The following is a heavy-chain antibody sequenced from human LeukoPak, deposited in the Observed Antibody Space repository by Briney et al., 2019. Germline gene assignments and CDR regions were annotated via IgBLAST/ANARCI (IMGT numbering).Heavy chain of an antibody. CDR1: GFTFSSYA. CDR2: ISGSGGST. V-gene: IGHV3-23*01. D-gene: IGHD5-12*01. CDR3: AKVAVATIFWFDY. Sequence: PGGSLRLSCAASGFTFSSYAMSWVRQAPGKGLEWVSAISGSGGSTYYADSVKGRFTISRDNSKNTLCLQMNNLRAEDTAVYYCAKVAVATIFWFDYWGQGTLVTVSS. J-gene: IGHJ4*02.